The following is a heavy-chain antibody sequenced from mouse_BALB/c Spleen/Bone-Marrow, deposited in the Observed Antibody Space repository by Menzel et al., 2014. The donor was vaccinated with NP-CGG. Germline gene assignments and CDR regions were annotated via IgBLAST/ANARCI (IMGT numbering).Heavy chain of an antibody. J-gene: IGHJ2*01. Sequence: EVKLQESGGGLVQPGGSLRLSCATSGSTFTDYYMNWVRQPPGKALEWLGFIRNKANGYTTEYSASVKSRFTISRDNSQNILYLQMNTLRADDSATYYCARDKGRVFFDYWGQGTTLTVSS. CDR2: IRNKANGYTT. CDR1: GSTFTDYY. CDR3: ARDKGRVFFDY. V-gene: IGHV7-3*02.